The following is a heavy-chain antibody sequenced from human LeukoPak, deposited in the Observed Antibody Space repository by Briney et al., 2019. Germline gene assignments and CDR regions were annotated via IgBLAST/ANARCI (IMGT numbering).Heavy chain of an antibody. D-gene: IGHD1-26*01. J-gene: IGHJ3*02. CDR3: AAPLLTYSGSPDAFDI. CDR2: IVVASGNP. CDR1: GFTFTSSA. Sequence: ASVKVSCKASGFTFTSSAMQWVRQARGQRLEWIGWIVVASGNPNYAQKFQERVTITTDMSTSTAYMQLSSLRSEDTSVYYCAAPLLTYSGSPDAFDIWGQGTMVTVSS. V-gene: IGHV1-58*02.